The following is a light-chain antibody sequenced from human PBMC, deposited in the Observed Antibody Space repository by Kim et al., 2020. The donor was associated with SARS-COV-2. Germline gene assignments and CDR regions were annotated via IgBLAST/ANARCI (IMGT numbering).Light chain of an antibody. Sequence: ASVGDRVTITCRASQDIRNNLAWFHQKPGKAPKSLIYAASSLQSGAPSRFSGAGSGTDFTLTITTLQAEDCGTYYCQQYSGYPRTFGQGTKVDIK. CDR3: QQYSGYPRT. J-gene: IGKJ1*01. CDR1: QDIRNN. CDR2: AAS. V-gene: IGKV1-16*01.